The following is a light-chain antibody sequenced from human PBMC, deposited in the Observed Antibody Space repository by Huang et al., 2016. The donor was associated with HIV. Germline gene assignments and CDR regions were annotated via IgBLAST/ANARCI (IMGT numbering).Light chain of an antibody. CDR2: AAS. CDR1: QDISTW. J-gene: IGKJ4*01. V-gene: IGKV1-12*01. CDR3: QQSDRFPLT. Sequence: DIQMTQSPSSVSASVGDTVTITCRASQDISTWLAWYQQKPGKAPKLLIFAASRLHDAVPPRFSGTGSGTSFTLTITNLQPDDFATYYCQQSDRFPLTFGGGTRVDIK.